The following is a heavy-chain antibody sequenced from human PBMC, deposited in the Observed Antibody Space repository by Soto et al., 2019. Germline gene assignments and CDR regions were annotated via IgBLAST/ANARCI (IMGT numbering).Heavy chain of an antibody. Sequence: QAQLVQSGVEVKKAGASVKVSCKASGYTFSSYGISWARQAPGQGLEWMGWISDYNGNTQYAQKFQGRVFMTTDTATRTAYMELRGLRSDDTAVYFCAREGYYSGPGTYSPPRFYGMDVWGQGTTVTVSS. CDR1: GYTFSSYG. D-gene: IGHD3-10*01. CDR2: ISDYNGNT. V-gene: IGHV1-18*01. CDR3: AREGYYSGPGTYSPPRFYGMDV. J-gene: IGHJ6*02.